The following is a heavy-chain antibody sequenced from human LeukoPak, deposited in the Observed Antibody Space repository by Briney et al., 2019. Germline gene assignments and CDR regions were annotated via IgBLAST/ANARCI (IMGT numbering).Heavy chain of an antibody. CDR3: VREAMEPKYDLWSGRIKNWFDP. CDR2: IYYSGTS. CDR1: DGSISSRSVY. J-gene: IGHJ5*02. Sequence: SETLSLTCSVADGSISSRSVYWGWIRQSPGKGLEWIGSIYYSGTSYYNPSLKSRVTISVDTSKNLFSLKMISVTAAATAEYYCVREAMEPKYDLWSGRIKNWFDPWGQGTLVTVSS. V-gene: IGHV4-39*07. D-gene: IGHD3-3*01.